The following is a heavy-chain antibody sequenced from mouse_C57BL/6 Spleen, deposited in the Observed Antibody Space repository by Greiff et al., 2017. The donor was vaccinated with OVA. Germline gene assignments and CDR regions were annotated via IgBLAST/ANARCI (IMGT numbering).Heavy chain of an antibody. Sequence: QVQLQQPGAELVMPGASVKLSCKASGYTFTSYWMHWVKQRPGQGLEWIGEIAPSDSYTNYNQKFKGKSTLTVDKSSSTAYMQLSSLTSEDSAVYYCARGTRQLSYYAMDYWGQGTSVTVSS. D-gene: IGHD3-2*02. V-gene: IGHV1-69*01. CDR3: ARGTRQLSYYAMDY. CDR2: IAPSDSYT. J-gene: IGHJ4*01. CDR1: GYTFTSYW.